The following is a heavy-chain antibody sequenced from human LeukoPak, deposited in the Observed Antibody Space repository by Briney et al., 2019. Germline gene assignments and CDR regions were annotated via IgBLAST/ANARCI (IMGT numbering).Heavy chain of an antibody. CDR1: GFLFNRYW. V-gene: IGHV3-74*01. Sequence: GGSLRLSGAASGFLFNRYWMLWVRQTPGKGLVWVLRIYSDGSITNYADSVKGRFTISRDNGKNTLYLQMNRLRAADTAVYYCARESENYYGSASFYYFDYWGQGILVTVSS. CDR2: IYSDGSIT. J-gene: IGHJ4*02. D-gene: IGHD3-10*01. CDR3: ARESENYYGSASFYYFDY.